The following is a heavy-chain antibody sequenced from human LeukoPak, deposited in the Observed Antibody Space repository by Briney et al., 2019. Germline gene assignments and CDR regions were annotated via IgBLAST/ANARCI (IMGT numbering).Heavy chain of an antibody. CDR1: GFTFSSYW. CDR2: ISSRSSII. CDR3: ARRWLHTFDY. J-gene: IGHJ4*02. V-gene: IGHV3-21*01. Sequence: KSGGSLRLSCAVSGFTFSSYWMSWVRQAPGKGLEWVSSISSRSSIIYYVDSLKGRFTISRDNAKNSLYLQMNSLRAEDTAIYYCARRWLHTFDYWGQGTLVTVSS. D-gene: IGHD5-24*01.